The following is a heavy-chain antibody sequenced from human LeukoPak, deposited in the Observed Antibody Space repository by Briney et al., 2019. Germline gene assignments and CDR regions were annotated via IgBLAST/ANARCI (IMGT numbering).Heavy chain of an antibody. CDR2: ISYGGSDK. D-gene: IGHD3-10*01. CDR3: ARAPWGVDYYGSGTQLDY. Sequence: PGRSLRLSCAASGFTFSSYAMHWVRQAPGKGLEWVAVISYGGSDKYYADSVKGRFTISRDNSKNTLYLQMNSLRAEDTAVYYCARAPWGVDYYGSGTQLDYWGQGTLVTVSS. CDR1: GFTFSSYA. V-gene: IGHV3-30*04. J-gene: IGHJ4*02.